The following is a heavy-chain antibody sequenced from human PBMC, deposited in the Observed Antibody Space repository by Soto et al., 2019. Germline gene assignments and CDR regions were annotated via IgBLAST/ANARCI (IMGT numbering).Heavy chain of an antibody. CDR2: IIPISGTA. V-gene: IGHV1-69*13. Sequence: ASVQVSCRASGGPFSSYAISWVRQAPGQGLEWMGGIIPISGTANYAQKFQGRVTITADESTSTAYMKLSSLRSEVTAVYYCASVQAVAGTYFDYWGQGTLVTVSS. CDR1: GGPFSSYA. CDR3: ASVQAVAGTYFDY. J-gene: IGHJ4*02. D-gene: IGHD6-19*01.